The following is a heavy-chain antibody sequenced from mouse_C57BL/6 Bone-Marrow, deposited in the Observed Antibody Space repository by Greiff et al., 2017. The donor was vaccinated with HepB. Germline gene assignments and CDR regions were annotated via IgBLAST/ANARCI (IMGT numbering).Heavy chain of an antibody. CDR1: GFTFSDYY. D-gene: IGHD2-5*01. CDR2: INYDGSST. CDR3: ASSNLRRGYFDV. Sequence: EVKLVESEGGLVQPGSSMKLSCTASGFTFSDYYMAWVRQVPEKGLEWVANINYDGSSTYYLDSLKSRFIISRDNAKNILYLQMSSLKSEDTATYYCASSNLRRGYFDVWGTGTTVTVSS. J-gene: IGHJ1*03. V-gene: IGHV5-16*01.